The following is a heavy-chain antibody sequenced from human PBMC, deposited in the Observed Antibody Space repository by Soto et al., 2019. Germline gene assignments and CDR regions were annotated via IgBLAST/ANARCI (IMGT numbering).Heavy chain of an antibody. D-gene: IGHD3-22*01. J-gene: IGHJ4*02. Sequence: GGSLRLSCAASGFTFSSYAMSWVRQAPGKGLEWVSAISGSGGSTYYADSVKGRFTISRDNSKNTLYLQMNSLRAEDTAVYYCAKDGVDSSGYYPDYWGQGTLVTVS. CDR2: ISGSGGST. CDR3: AKDGVDSSGYYPDY. CDR1: GFTFSSYA. V-gene: IGHV3-23*01.